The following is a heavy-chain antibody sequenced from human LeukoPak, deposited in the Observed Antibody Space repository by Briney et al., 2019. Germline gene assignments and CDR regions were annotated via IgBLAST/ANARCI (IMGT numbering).Heavy chain of an antibody. J-gene: IGHJ5*02. CDR3: ARGFGKGSGRNWFDP. V-gene: IGHV4-34*01. CDR1: GGSFSGYY. Sequence: PSETLSLTCAVYGGSFSGYYWSWIRQPPGKGLEWIGEINHSGSTNYNPSLKSRVTISVDTSKNQFSLKLSSVTAADTAVYYCARGFGKGSGRNWFDPWAREPWSPSPQ. CDR2: INHSGST. D-gene: IGHD3-10*01.